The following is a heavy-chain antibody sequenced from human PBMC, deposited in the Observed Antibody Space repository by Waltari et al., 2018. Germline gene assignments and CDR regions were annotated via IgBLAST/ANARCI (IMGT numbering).Heavy chain of an antibody. CDR1: GFSFRTLG. CDR2: ISNSGANT. D-gene: IGHD1-1*01. J-gene: IGHJ4*02. CDR3: AKETGHRGPFDY. V-gene: IGHV3-23*04. Sequence: EVQLVESGGGLVQPGGSLRPSCVVSGFSFRTLGMNWVRQAPGKGLGWVSAISNSGANTYYADSVKGRFTISRDNSKNTLFLQMNSLRVEDTAIFYCAKETGHRGPFDYWGQGTLVTVSS.